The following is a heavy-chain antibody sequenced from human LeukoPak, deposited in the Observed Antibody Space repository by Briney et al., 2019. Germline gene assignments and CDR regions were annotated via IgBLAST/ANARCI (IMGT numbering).Heavy chain of an antibody. Sequence: SETLSLTCGVYGGSFSGYYWSWIRQPPGKGLEWIGEINHSGSTNYNPSLKSRVTISVDTSKNQFSLKLSSVTAADTAVYYCARRKIYYDILTGYYDDYYYYMDVWGKGTTVTISS. CDR1: GGSFSGYY. J-gene: IGHJ6*03. CDR3: ARRKIYYDILTGYYDDYYYYMDV. D-gene: IGHD3-9*01. CDR2: INHSGST. V-gene: IGHV4-34*01.